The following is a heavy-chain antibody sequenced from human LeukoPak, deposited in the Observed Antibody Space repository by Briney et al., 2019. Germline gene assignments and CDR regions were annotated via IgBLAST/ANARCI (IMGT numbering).Heavy chain of an antibody. CDR1: GITFSSYA. D-gene: IGHD5-12*01. CDR3: ATPPAPWLRLRDFDY. J-gene: IGHJ4*02. V-gene: IGHV3-66*01. Sequence: GGSLRLSCAASGITFSSYAMTWVRQAPGKGLEWVSVIYSGGSTYYADSVKGRFTISRDNSKNTLYLQMNSLRAEDTAVYYCATPPAPWLRLRDFDYWGQGTLVTVSS. CDR2: IYSGGST.